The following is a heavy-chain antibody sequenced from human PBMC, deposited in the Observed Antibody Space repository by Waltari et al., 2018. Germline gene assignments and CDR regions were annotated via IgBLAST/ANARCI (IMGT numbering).Heavy chain of an antibody. CDR3: ATWRWGQSEFDY. J-gene: IGHJ4*02. CDR1: GFTFMSNW. Sequence: EVQLVESGGVLVQPGGYLRLSCAVSGFTFMSNWMSWVRKAPGRGLEWVATRKEDGSDKHYVDSVRGRVTISRDNANDSLYLQMNSLRAEDTAVYYCATWRWGQSEFDYWGQGTLVTVSS. V-gene: IGHV3-7*01. CDR2: RKEDGSDK. D-gene: IGHD7-27*01.